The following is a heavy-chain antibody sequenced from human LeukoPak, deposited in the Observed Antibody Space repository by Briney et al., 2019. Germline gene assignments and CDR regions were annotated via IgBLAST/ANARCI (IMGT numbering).Heavy chain of an antibody. CDR1: GFTFSSYW. V-gene: IGHV3-74*01. CDR2: INNDGSST. J-gene: IGHJ5*02. CDR3: ARSDSGSYFSRWFDP. D-gene: IGHD1-26*01. Sequence: GGSLRLPCAASGFTFSSYWMHWVRHAPGKGLVWVSRINNDGSSTIYADSVKGRFTISRDNAKNTLYLQMNSLRVEDTAVYYCARSDSGSYFSRWFDPWGQGTLVTVPS.